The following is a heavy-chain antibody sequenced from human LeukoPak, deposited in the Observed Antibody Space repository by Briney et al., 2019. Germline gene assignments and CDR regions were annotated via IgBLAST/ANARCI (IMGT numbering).Heavy chain of an antibody. J-gene: IGHJ4*02. CDR2: INSDGSST. CDR1: GFTFSSYS. Sequence: GGSLRLSCAASGFTFSSYSMNWVRQAPGKGLVWVSRINSDGSSTSYADSVKGRFTISRDNAKNTLYLQMNSLRAEDTAVYYCARGTDIVVVTATLFDYWGQGTLVTVSS. V-gene: IGHV3-74*01. D-gene: IGHD2-21*02. CDR3: ARGTDIVVVTATLFDY.